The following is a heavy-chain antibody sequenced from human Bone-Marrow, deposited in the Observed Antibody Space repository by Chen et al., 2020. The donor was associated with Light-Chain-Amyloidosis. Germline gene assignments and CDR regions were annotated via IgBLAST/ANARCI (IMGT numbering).Heavy chain of an antibody. CDR1: GFTFSSYG. Sequence: XVXSGGGVVQPGGSLRLSCAASGFTFSSYGIHWVRQAPGKGLEWVAFRRYDGSNKYYADSVKGRFTISRDNSKNTLYLQMNSLSAEDTALYYCAKGHDYGDYGEYYFDYWGQGTLVTVSS. J-gene: IGHJ4*02. CDR3: AKGHDYGDYGEYYFDY. V-gene: IGHV3-30*02. CDR2: RRYDGSNK. D-gene: IGHD4-17*01.